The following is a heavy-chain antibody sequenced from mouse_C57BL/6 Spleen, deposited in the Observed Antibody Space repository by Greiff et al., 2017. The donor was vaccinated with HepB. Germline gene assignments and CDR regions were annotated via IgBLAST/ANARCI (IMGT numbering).Heavy chain of an antibody. V-gene: IGHV1-22*01. J-gene: IGHJ3*01. Sequence: EVHLVESGPELVKPGASVKMSCKASGYTFTDYNMHWVKQSHGKSLEWIGYINPNNGGTSYNQKFKGKATLTVNKSSSTAYMELRSLTSEDSAVYYCARGIYYDYDGFAYWGQGTLVTVSA. D-gene: IGHD2-4*01. CDR3: ARGIYYDYDGFAY. CDR1: GYTFTDYN. CDR2: INPNNGGT.